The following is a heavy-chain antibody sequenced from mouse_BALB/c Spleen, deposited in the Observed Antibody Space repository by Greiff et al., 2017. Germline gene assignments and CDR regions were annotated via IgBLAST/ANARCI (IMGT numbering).Heavy chain of an antibody. CDR1: GYSITSDYA. Sequence: EVQLVESGPGLVKPSQSLSLTCTVTGYSITSDYAWNWIRQFPGNKLEWMGYISYSGSTSYNPSLKSRISITRDTSKNQFFLQLNSVTTEDTATYYCARRGNYGGYYAMDYWGQGTSVTVSS. CDR2: ISYSGST. J-gene: IGHJ4*01. D-gene: IGHD2-1*01. CDR3: ARRGNYGGYYAMDY. V-gene: IGHV3-2*02.